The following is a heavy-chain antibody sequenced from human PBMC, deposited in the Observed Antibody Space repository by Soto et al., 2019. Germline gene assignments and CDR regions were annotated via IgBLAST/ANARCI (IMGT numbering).Heavy chain of an antibody. CDR3: VRADSGGDYHY. J-gene: IGHJ4*02. V-gene: IGHV3-64*01. Sequence: HPGGSLRLSCAASGFTFSSYAMHWVRQAPGKGLEYVSAITSNGGSTYYANSVKGRFTISRDNSKNTLSLQMGSLRAEDMAVYYCVRADSGGDYHYWGQGTLVTVS. D-gene: IGHD2-21*02. CDR1: GFTFSSYA. CDR2: ITSNGGST.